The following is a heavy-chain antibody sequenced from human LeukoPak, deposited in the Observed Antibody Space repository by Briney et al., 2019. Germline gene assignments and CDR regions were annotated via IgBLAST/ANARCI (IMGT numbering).Heavy chain of an antibody. CDR2: IIPIFGTA. CDR1: GGTFSSYA. V-gene: IGHV1-69*05. D-gene: IGHD5-12*01. CDR3: AGGYAYYYYYYMDV. Sequence: SVKVSCKASGGTFSSYAISWVRQAPGQGLEWMGRIIPIFGTANYAQKFQGRVMITTDESTSTAYMELSSLRSEDTAVYYCAGGYAYYYYYYMDVWGKGTTVTVSS. J-gene: IGHJ6*03.